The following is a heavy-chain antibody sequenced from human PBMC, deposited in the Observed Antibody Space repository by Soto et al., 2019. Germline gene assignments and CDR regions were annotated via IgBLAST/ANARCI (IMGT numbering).Heavy chain of an antibody. CDR1: GYTFTSYS. Sequence: ASVKVSCKASGYTFTSYSMHWVRHAPGQRLEWMGWINAGNGNTKYSQKFQGRVTITRDTSASTAYMELSSLRSEDTAVYYCAREGVAPYYYYGMDVWGQGTPVTVSS. CDR3: AREGVAPYYYYGMDV. V-gene: IGHV1-3*01. D-gene: IGHD5-12*01. J-gene: IGHJ6*02. CDR2: INAGNGNT.